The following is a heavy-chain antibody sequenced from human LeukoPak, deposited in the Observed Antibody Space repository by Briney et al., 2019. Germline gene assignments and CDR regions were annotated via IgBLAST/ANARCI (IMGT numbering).Heavy chain of an antibody. Sequence: PSETLSLTCSVSDGSISSGDYYWSWIRQPPGKGLEWIGYIYYSGSTYYNPSLKSRVTISVDASKNQFSLKLSSVTAADTAVYYCARGGLSIYDSSGYGYWGQGTLVTVSS. CDR1: DGSISSGDYY. V-gene: IGHV4-30-4*01. CDR3: ARGGLSIYDSSGYGY. CDR2: IYYSGST. J-gene: IGHJ4*02. D-gene: IGHD3-22*01.